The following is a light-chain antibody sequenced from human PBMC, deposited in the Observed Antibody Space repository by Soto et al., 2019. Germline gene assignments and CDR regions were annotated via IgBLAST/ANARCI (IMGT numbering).Light chain of an antibody. CDR3: QQRSNWPPTWT. CDR1: QSVSSY. J-gene: IGKJ1*01. Sequence: EIVLTQSPATLSLSPGERATLSCRASQSVSSYLAWYQHKPGQAHRLLIYDASKRDNGIPARFSGSGSGTDVTLPISSLGPEDFAVYYCQQRSNWPPTWTFGQGTKVEVK. CDR2: DAS. V-gene: IGKV3-11*01.